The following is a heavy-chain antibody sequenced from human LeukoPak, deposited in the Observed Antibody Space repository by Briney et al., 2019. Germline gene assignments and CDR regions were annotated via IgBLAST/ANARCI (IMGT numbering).Heavy chain of an antibody. CDR2: IKSKTDGRTT. Sequence: GGSLRLSCAASGFTFSNAWMSGVRQAPGKGLEWVGRIKSKTDGRTTDYASPVKGRFTISRDDSKNTLYLQMNSLKTEDTAVYYCTTDYHCSSTSCYLYWGQGTLVTVSS. V-gene: IGHV3-15*01. CDR3: TTDYHCSSTSCYLY. D-gene: IGHD2-2*01. J-gene: IGHJ4*02. CDR1: GFTFSNAW.